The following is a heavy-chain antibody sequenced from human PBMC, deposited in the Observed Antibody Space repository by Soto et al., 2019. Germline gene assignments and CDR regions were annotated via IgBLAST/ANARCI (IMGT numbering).Heavy chain of an antibody. CDR3: ARTRIVGATSNYYYGMDV. CDR1: GGTFSSYA. V-gene: IGHV1-69*01. Sequence: QVQLVQSGAEVKKPGSSVKVSCKASGGTFSSYAISWVRQAPGQGLEWMGGIIPIFGTANYAQKFQGRVTITADESTSTAYIELSSLRSEDTAVYYCARTRIVGATSNYYYGMDVLGQGTTVTVSS. CDR2: IIPIFGTA. J-gene: IGHJ6*02. D-gene: IGHD1-26*01.